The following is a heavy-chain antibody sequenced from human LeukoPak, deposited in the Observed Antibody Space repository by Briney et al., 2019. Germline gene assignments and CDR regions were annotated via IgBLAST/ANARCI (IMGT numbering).Heavy chain of an antibody. Sequence: VASVKVSCKASGYTFTSYAMNWVRQATGQGLEWMGWINAGNGNTKYSQQFQGRVTITRDTSASTAYMELSSLRSEDTAVYYCAQGSGWSNYFDYWGQGTLVTVSS. J-gene: IGHJ4*02. V-gene: IGHV1-3*01. CDR1: GYTFTSYA. CDR2: INAGNGNT. CDR3: AQGSGWSNYFDY. D-gene: IGHD6-19*01.